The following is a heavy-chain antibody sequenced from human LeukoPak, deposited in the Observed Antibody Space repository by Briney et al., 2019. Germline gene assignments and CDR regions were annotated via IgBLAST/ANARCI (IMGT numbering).Heavy chain of an antibody. CDR2: ISSSGGII. V-gene: IGHV3-48*03. CDR1: GFTFSSYE. J-gene: IGHJ4*02. CDR3: ARSTSSEYDIYHFDY. D-gene: IGHD3-9*01. Sequence: GGSLRLSCAASGFTFSSYEMNWVRQAPGKGLEWVAYISSSGGIIYYADSVKGRFTISRDNAKNSLYLQMNSLRAEDTAVYYCARSTSSEYDIYHFDYWGQGTLVTVSS.